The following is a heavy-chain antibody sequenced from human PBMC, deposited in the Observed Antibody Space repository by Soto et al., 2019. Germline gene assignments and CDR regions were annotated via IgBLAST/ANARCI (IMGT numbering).Heavy chain of an antibody. Sequence: ASVKVSCKASGYTFTSYAMHWVRRAPGQRLEWMGWINAGNGNTKYSQKFQGRVTITRDTSASTAYMELSSLRSEDTAVYYFARDLKRYYDSSGYRYYYYGMEVSGQGTTVTVSS. D-gene: IGHD3-22*01. CDR3: ARDLKRYYDSSGYRYYYYGMEV. V-gene: IGHV1-3*01. CDR2: INAGNGNT. J-gene: IGHJ6*02. CDR1: GYTFTSYA.